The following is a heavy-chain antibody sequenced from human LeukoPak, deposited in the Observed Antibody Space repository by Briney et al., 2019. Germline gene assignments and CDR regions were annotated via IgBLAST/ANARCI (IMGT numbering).Heavy chain of an antibody. CDR2: INHSGST. J-gene: IGHJ4*02. Sequence: PSETLSLTCAVYGGSFSGYYWSWIRQPPGKGLEWIGEINHSGSTNYNPSLKSRVTISVDTSKNQFSLKLSSVTAADTAVYYCARERVVGATSHFDYWGQGTLVTVSP. CDR1: GGSFSGYY. V-gene: IGHV4-34*01. CDR3: ARERVVGATSHFDY. D-gene: IGHD1-26*01.